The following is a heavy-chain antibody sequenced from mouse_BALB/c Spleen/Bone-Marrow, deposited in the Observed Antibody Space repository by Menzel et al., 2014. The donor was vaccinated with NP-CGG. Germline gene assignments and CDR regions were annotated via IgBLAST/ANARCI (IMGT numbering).Heavy chain of an antibody. CDR1: GFSLPRFG. CDR3: ARGDYDYAMDY. CDR2: LWAGGTT. V-gene: IGHV2-9*02. J-gene: IGHJ4*01. Sequence: VQGVESGPGLGAPSQSLSITCTVSGFSLPRFGVHWVRQPPGKGLEWLGILWAGGTTNYNSALMSRLSISKDNSKSQVFLKMNSLQTDDTAMYYCARGDYDYAMDYWGQGTSVTVSS. D-gene: IGHD2-4*01.